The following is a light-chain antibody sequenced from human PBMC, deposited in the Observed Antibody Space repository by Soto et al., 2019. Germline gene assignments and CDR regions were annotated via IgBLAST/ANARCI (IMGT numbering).Light chain of an antibody. CDR2: GAS. CDR3: QYYGTSPYT. CDR1: QSVSSSY. Sequence: EIVLTQSPGTLSLSPGERATLSCRAYQSVSSSYLAWYQQKPGQAPRLLIYGASSSATGIPDRFSGSGSGTDFTLTISRLEPEDFAVYYCQYYGTSPYTFGQGTKLEIK. V-gene: IGKV3-20*01. J-gene: IGKJ2*01.